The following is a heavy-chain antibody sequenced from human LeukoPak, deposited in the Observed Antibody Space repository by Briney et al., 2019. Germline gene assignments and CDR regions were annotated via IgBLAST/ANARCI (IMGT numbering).Heavy chain of an antibody. CDR3: ARDLWSGEDEKKVYYYYYYGMDV. CDR2: ISAYNGNT. V-gene: IGHV1-18*01. J-gene: IGHJ6*02. D-gene: IGHD3-10*01. CDR1: GYTFTSYG. Sequence: GASVKVSCKASGYTFTSYGISWVRQAPGQGLEWMGWISAYNGNTNYAQKLQGRVTMTTDTSTSTAYMELRSLRSDDTAVYYCARDLWSGEDEKKVYYYYYYGMDVWGQGTTVTVSS.